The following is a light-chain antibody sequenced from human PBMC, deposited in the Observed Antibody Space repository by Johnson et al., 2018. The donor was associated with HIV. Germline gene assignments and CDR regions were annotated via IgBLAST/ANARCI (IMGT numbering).Light chain of an antibody. CDR2: DNN. J-gene: IGLJ1*01. CDR1: SSNIGNHY. Sequence: QFVLTQPPSVSAAPGQKVTISCSGTSSNIGNHYVSWYQLLPGTAPKLLIYDNNQRPSGIPDRFFVSKFGTSATLGITGLQIGDEADYYCGTWDSSLSTYVFGGVTKVTVL. V-gene: IGLV1-51*01. CDR3: GTWDSSLSTYV.